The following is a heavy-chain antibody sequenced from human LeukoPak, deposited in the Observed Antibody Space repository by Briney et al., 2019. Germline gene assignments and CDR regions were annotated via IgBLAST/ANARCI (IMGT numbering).Heavy chain of an antibody. CDR1: GGSISSSSYY. V-gene: IGHV4-39*01. D-gene: IGHD5-18*01. Sequence: SETLSLTCTVSGGSISSSSYYWGWIRQPPGKGLEWIGSIYYSGSTYYNPSLKSRVTISVDTSKNQFSLKLSSVTAADTAVYYCARVVGTAMGSHDYWGQGTLVTVSS. CDR3: ARVVGTAMGSHDY. CDR2: IYYSGST. J-gene: IGHJ4*02.